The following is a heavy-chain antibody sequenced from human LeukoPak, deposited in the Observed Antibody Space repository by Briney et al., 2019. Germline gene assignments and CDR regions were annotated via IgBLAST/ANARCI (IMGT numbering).Heavy chain of an antibody. CDR2: ISYDGSNK. CDR3: ARDTIVATRQGYYYYGMDV. J-gene: IGHJ6*04. Sequence: PGGSLRLSCAASGFTFSRYAMHWVRQAPGKGLEGVAVISYDGSNKYYADSVKGRFTISRDNSKNTLYLQMNSLRAEDTAVYYCARDTIVATRQGYYYYGMDVWGKGTTVTVSS. V-gene: IGHV3-30*04. CDR1: GFTFSRYA. D-gene: IGHD5-12*01.